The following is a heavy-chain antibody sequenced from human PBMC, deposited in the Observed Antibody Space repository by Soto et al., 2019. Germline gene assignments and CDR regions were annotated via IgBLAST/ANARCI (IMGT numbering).Heavy chain of an antibody. CDR3: ARFFSIIAAAGTNWFDP. V-gene: IGHV1-18*01. D-gene: IGHD6-13*01. CDR1: GYTFTSYG. J-gene: IGHJ5*02. CDR2: ISAYNGNT. Sequence: ASVKVSCKASGYTFTSYGISWVRQAPGQGLEWMGWISAYNGNTNYAQKLQGRVTMTTDTSTSTAYMELRSLRSDDTAVYYCARFFSIIAAAGTNWFDPWGQGTLVTVSS.